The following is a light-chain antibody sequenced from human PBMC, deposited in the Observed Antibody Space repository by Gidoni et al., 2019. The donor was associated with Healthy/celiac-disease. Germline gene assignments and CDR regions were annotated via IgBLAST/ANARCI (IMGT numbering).Light chain of an antibody. V-gene: IGKV3-11*01. Sequence: EIVFTQSPATLSLSPGERGTLSCRASQSVSSYLDWYQQKPGQAPRLLIYDASNRATGIPARFSGSGSGTDFTLTISSLEPEDFAVYYCQQRSNWPLTFGGGTKVEIK. J-gene: IGKJ4*01. CDR2: DAS. CDR1: QSVSSY. CDR3: QQRSNWPLT.